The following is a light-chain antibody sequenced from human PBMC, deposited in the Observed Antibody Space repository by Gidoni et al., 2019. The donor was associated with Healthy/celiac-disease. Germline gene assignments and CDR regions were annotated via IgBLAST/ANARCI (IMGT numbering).Light chain of an antibody. Sequence: EIMLTPSPGTLSLSPGERATLSCRASQSVSSSYLAWYQQKPGQAPRLLIYGASSRATGIPDRCSGSGSGTDFTLTISRLEPEDFAVYYCQQYGRSPPWTFGQGTKVEIK. CDR1: QSVSSSY. V-gene: IGKV3-20*01. J-gene: IGKJ1*01. CDR2: GAS. CDR3: QQYGRSPPWT.